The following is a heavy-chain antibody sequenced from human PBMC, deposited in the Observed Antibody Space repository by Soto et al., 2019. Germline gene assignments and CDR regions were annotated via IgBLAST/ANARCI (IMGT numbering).Heavy chain of an antibody. Sequence: NPGGSLRLSCAASGFTFSDYSMNWVRQAPGKGLEWVSSISSSSSYIYYADTVKGRFTISRDNAKNSLYLQMNSLRAEDTAVYYCARASSSWKGWFDPWGQGTLVTVSS. CDR3: ARASSSWKGWFDP. J-gene: IGHJ5*02. V-gene: IGHV3-21*01. CDR1: GFTFSDYS. D-gene: IGHD6-13*01. CDR2: ISSSSSYI.